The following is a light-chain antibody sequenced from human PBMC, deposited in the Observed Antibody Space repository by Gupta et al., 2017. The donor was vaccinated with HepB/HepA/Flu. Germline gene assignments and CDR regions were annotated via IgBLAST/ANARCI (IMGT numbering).Light chain of an antibody. CDR3: KQSLQNRPRNT. CDR1: QSLLPSNGSKY. V-gene: IGKV2-28*01. J-gene: IGKJ2*01. Sequence: EIVMTHSTFSLPVSPGEPASIPCRSSQSLLPSNGSKYLDWYMQKQRQAPHLLIYCGSNRAGGGRDRFSGSGAGTDSKLKINRGEAEDVGVYYCKQSLQNRPRNTFGQGTKLEIK. CDR2: CGS.